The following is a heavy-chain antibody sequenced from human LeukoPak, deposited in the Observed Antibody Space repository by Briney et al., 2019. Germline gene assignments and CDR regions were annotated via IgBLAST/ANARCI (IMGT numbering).Heavy chain of an antibody. CDR3: ARDPTPSGYDYYFDY. D-gene: IGHD5-12*01. J-gene: IGHJ4*02. CDR2: INPNSGGT. Sequence: ASVKVSCKASGYTFTGYYMHWVRQAPGQELEWMGWINPNSGGTNYAQKFQGRVTMTRDTSISTAYMELSRLRSDDTAVYYCARDPTPSGYDYYFDYWGQGTLVTVSS. V-gene: IGHV1-2*02. CDR1: GYTFTGYY.